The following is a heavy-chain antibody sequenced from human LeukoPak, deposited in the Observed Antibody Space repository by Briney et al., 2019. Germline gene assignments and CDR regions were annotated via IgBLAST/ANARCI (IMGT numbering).Heavy chain of an antibody. V-gene: IGHV4-39*07. D-gene: IGHD6-6*01. CDR3: ARGGGAARPY. J-gene: IGHJ4*02. Sequence: SETLSLTCTVSGGSIRSSYYYWSWIRQPPGKGLEWVGEINHSGSTNYNPSLKSRVTISVDTSKNQFSLKLSSVTAADTAVYYCARGGGAARPYWGQGTLVTVSS. CDR1: GGSIRSSYYY. CDR2: INHSGST.